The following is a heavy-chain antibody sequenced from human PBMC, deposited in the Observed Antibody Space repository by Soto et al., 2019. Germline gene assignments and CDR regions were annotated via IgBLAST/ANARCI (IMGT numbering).Heavy chain of an antibody. V-gene: IGHV4-31*03. J-gene: IGHJ5*02. Sequence: QVQLQESGPGLVKPSQTLFLTCTVSGGSISSGGYYWSWIRQHPAKGLEWIGYIYYSGSTYYNPSLKSRVAMSVDTSENQFSLKLSSVTAADTAVYYCARDRVAGTWPAPFDPWGQGTLVTVSS. CDR3: ARDRVAGTWPAPFDP. CDR2: IYYSGST. CDR1: GGSISSGGYY. D-gene: IGHD6-19*01.